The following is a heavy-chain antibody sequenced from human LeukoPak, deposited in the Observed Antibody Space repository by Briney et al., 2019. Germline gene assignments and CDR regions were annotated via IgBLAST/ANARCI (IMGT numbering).Heavy chain of an antibody. J-gene: IGHJ4*02. CDR1: GDSISSGDFY. D-gene: IGHD3-16*01. V-gene: IGHV4-30-2*01. Sequence: SQTLSLTCTVSGDSISSGDFYWSWIRQPPGKGLEWIGYIYHSGTTYYNPSLKSRVTISVDRSKNQFSLKLSSVTAADTAVYYCARWGTMGGPDYWGQGTLVTVSS. CDR3: ARWGTMGGPDY. CDR2: IYHSGTT.